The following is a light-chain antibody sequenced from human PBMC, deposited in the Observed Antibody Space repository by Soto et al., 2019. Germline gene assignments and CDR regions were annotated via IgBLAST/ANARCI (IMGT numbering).Light chain of an antibody. V-gene: IGLV2-14*01. J-gene: IGLJ1*01. CDR1: SXDIGAYNY. CDR3: SSFTTSRAYV. CDR2: EVS. Sequence: QSVLTQPASVSGSPGQSITISCTGTSXDIGAYNYVCCYQQQSGKAPKLIIYEVSYRPSGVSNRFSGSTSGNTASLPISGLQAEDEADSYCSSFTTSRAYVFGLGTKVTVL.